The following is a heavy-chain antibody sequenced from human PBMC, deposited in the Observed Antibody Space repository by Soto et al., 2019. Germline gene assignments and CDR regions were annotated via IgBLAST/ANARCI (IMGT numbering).Heavy chain of an antibody. Sequence: QVQLVQSGAEVKKPGASVQVYCKASGYTFTSYGISWVRQAPGQGLEWMGWIRAYNGNTNYAQKLQGRVNMTTDTSTSTAYMELRSLRSDDTAVYYCATIATQYYFDYWGQGTLVTVSS. D-gene: IGHD3-3*01. CDR2: IRAYNGNT. CDR3: ATIATQYYFDY. CDR1: GYTFTSYG. V-gene: IGHV1-18*01. J-gene: IGHJ4*02.